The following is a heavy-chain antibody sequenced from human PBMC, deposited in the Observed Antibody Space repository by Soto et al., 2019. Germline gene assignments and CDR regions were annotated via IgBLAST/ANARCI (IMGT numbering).Heavy chain of an antibody. V-gene: IGHV3-23*01. CDR1: GFTFSSYS. J-gene: IGHJ4*01. CDR3: AKDNTGGYIYGCWNY. CDR2: ISGSGGST. D-gene: IGHD5-18*01. Sequence: EVQLLESGGGLVQPGGSLRLYCEASGFTFSSYSMSWVRQAPGKGLEWVSAISGSGGSTYYADSVKGRFTISRDNSKHTLYLQMNSLIAEYTSVYYCAKDNTGGYIYGCWNYRGQGTLVTVSS.